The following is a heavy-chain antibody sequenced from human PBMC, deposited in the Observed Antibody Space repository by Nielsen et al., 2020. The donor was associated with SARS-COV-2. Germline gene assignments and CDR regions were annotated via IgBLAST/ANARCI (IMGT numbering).Heavy chain of an antibody. CDR1: GFSLTTSGVG. D-gene: IGHD6-19*01. Sequence: SGPTLVKHTQTLTLTCRFSGFSLTTSGVGVGWIRQPPGKALEWLAVIFWDDNRLYNPSLKSRLTITKDPSKDEVLLTMTNVDPMDTATYFCARSALYTSGWFFVSRGRGTLVTASS. J-gene: IGHJ4*01. CDR3: ARSALYTSGWFFVS. CDR2: IFWDDNR. V-gene: IGHV2-5*02.